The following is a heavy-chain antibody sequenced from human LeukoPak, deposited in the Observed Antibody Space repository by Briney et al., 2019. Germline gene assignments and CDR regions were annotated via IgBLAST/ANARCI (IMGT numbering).Heavy chain of an antibody. D-gene: IGHD5-12*01. J-gene: IGHJ3*02. CDR2: ISSSSSYI. CDR1: GFTFSSYS. V-gene: IGHV3-21*01. Sequence: GGSLRLSCAASGFTFSSYSMNWVRQAPGEGLEWVSSISSSSSYIYYADSVKGRFTISRDNAKNSLYLQMNSLRAEDTAVYYCARTYSGFGEAFDIWGQGTMVTVSS. CDR3: ARTYSGFGEAFDI.